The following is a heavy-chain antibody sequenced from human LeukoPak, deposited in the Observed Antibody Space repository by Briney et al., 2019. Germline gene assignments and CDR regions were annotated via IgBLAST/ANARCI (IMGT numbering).Heavy chain of an antibody. CDR2: IYYSGST. V-gene: IGHV4-39*07. D-gene: IGHD6-13*01. CDR3: ARLSEQQLVETYYYYMDV. CDR1: GGSISSSSYY. Sequence: SETLSLTCTVSGGSISSSSYYWGWIRQPPGKGLEWIGSIYYSGSTYYNPSLKSRVTISVDTSKNQFSLKLSSVTAADTAVYYCARLSEQQLVETYYYYMDVWGKGTTVTISS. J-gene: IGHJ6*03.